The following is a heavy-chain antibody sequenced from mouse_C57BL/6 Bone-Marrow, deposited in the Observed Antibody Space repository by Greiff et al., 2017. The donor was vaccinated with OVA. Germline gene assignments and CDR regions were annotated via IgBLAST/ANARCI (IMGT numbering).Heavy chain of an antibody. CDR3: ARGYYGPLGDWFAY. D-gene: IGHD1-2*01. J-gene: IGHJ3*01. V-gene: IGHV1-81*01. CDR2: IYPRSGNT. Sequence: VKLQQSGAELARPGASVKLSCKASGYTFTSYGISWVKQRTGQGLEWIGEIYPRSGNTYYNEKFKGKATLTADKSSSTAYMELRSLTSEDSAVYFCARGYYGPLGDWFAYWGQGTLVTVSA. CDR1: GYTFTSYG.